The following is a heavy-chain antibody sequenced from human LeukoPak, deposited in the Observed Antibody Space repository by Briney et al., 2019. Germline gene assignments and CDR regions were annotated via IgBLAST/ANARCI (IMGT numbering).Heavy chain of an antibody. D-gene: IGHD3-3*01. CDR2: IIPFFGTA. V-gene: IGHV1-69*01. CDR3: ARTRVVNDAFDI. Sequence: ASVKVSCKASGGTFSSYAISWVRQAPGQGLEWMGGIIPFFGTANYAQKFQGRVTITADESTSTAYMELSSLRSEDTAVYYCARTRVVNDAFDIWGQGTMVTVSS. CDR1: GGTFSSYA. J-gene: IGHJ3*02.